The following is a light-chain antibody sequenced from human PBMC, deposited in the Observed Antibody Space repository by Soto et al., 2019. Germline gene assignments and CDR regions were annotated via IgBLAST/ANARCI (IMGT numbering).Light chain of an antibody. J-gene: IGLJ1*01. CDR2: DVS. CDR3: QSYDSSLSGSEV. V-gene: IGLV2-11*01. Sequence: QSALTQPRSVSGSPGQSVTISCTGTSSDVGGYNYVSWYQQHPGKAPKLMIYDVSKRPSGVPDRFFGSKSGNTASLTISGLQAEDEADYYCQSYDSSLSGSEVFGTGTKVTVL. CDR1: SSDVGGYNY.